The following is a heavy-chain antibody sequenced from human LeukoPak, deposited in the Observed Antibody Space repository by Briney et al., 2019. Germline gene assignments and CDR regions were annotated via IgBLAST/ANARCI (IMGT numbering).Heavy chain of an antibody. CDR2: IYFIGSA. CDR3: ARAPSISDYSSTWPPHFDS. Sequence: SETLSLTCTVSGGSISSYYWSWIRQPPGKGLECIGYIYFIGSANYNPSLKSRVTISVDTPNNHFSLKLNSVTAADTAVYYCARAPSISDYSSTWPPHFDSWGQGSLVTVSS. J-gene: IGHJ4*02. V-gene: IGHV4-59*01. CDR1: GGSISSYY. D-gene: IGHD6-13*01.